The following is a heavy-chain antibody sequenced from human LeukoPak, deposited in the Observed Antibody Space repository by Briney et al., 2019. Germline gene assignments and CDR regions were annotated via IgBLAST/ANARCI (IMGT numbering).Heavy chain of an antibody. CDR2: ISGSGGST. V-gene: IGHV3-23*01. J-gene: IGHJ4*02. D-gene: IGHD3-22*01. CDR1: GFTFSSYG. CDR3: AKDVITMIGITYFDY. Sequence: GGSLRLSCAASGFTFSSYGMSWVRQAPGKGLGWVSAISGSGGSTYYADSVKGRFTISRDNSKNTLYLQMNSLRAEDTAVYYCAKDVITMIGITYFDYWGQGTLVTVSS.